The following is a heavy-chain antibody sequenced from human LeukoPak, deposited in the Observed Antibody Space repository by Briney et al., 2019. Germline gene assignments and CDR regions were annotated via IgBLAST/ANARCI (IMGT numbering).Heavy chain of an antibody. Sequence: KPGGSLRLSCAASGFTFSDHYMSWIRQAPGKGLEWASYISNTGSTTNYVDSVKGRFTISRDNAQNSLYLQMNSLRVEDTAVYYCTRDPRLGDYWGQGTLVTVSS. J-gene: IGHJ4*02. CDR2: ISNTGSTT. CDR3: TRDPRLGDY. V-gene: IGHV3-11*04. D-gene: IGHD7-27*01. CDR1: GFTFSDHY.